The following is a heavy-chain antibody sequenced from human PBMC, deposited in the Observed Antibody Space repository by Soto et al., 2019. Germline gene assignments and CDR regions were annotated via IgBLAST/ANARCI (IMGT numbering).Heavy chain of an antibody. Sequence: PSETLSLTCTVSGGSVSSGSYNWGWIRQPPGKGLEWIGFMYYSGSTNYTPSLKSRVTMSIDTSRNQFSPKLNSVTAADTAVYYCARVSYDFWSGYYYTYYFDYWGQGVLVTVSS. D-gene: IGHD3-3*01. V-gene: IGHV4-61*01. CDR3: ARVSYDFWSGYYYTYYFDY. J-gene: IGHJ4*02. CDR1: GGSVSSGSYN. CDR2: MYYSGST.